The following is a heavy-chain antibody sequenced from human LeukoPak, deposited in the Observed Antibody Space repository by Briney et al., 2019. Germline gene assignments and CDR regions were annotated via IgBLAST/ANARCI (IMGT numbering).Heavy chain of an antibody. Sequence: VASVKVSCKVSGYTITELSMHWVRQAPGKGLEWMGGFDPEDGGTIYAQKFQGRVTMTEDTSTDTAYMELSSLRSEDTAVYYCATWGLFFDYWGQGTLVTVSS. J-gene: IGHJ4*02. D-gene: IGHD3-10*01. CDR3: ATWGLFFDY. V-gene: IGHV1-24*01. CDR1: GYTITELS. CDR2: FDPEDGGT.